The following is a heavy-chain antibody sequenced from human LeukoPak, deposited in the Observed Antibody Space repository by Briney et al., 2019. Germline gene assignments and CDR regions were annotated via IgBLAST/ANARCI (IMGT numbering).Heavy chain of an antibody. V-gene: IGHV3-23*01. CDR1: GFTFSSYA. CDR2: ISGSGGST. CDR3: AKRRDIVVVVATRDYFDY. Sequence: GGSLRLSCAASGFTFSSYAMSWVRQAPGKGLEWVSAISGSGGSTYYADSVKGRFTISRDNSKSTLYLQMNSLRAEDTAVYYCAKRRDIVVVVATRDYFDYWGQGTLVTVSS. D-gene: IGHD2-15*01. J-gene: IGHJ4*02.